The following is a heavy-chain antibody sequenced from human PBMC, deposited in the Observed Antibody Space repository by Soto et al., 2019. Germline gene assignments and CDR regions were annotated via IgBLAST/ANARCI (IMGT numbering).Heavy chain of an antibody. CDR1: GYTFTSYG. CDR2: ISAYNGNT. Sequence: QVQLVQSGAEVKKPGASVKVSCKASGYTFTSYGISWVRQAAGQGLEWMGWISAYNGNTNHAQKLQGRVTMTTDTHTSTAYMVLRSLRSDDTAVYYCARGYFDWLLYRGCPANWFDPWGQGTLVTVSS. J-gene: IGHJ5*02. V-gene: IGHV1-18*01. CDR3: ARGYFDWLLYRGCPANWFDP. D-gene: IGHD3-9*01.